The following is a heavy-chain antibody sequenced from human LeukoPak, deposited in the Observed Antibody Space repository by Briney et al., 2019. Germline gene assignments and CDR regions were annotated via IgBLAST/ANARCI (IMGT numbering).Heavy chain of an antibody. J-gene: IGHJ4*02. CDR2: ISNSGTAI. Sequence: PGGSLRLSCAASGFTFSSYEMNWVRQAPGKGLEWVSYISNSGTAIYYADSVRGRFTISRDNAKNSLYLQMNSLRAEDTAVYYCARAPNYYDSSGYPDYWGQGTLVTVPS. CDR1: GFTFSSYE. D-gene: IGHD3-22*01. CDR3: ARAPNYYDSSGYPDY. V-gene: IGHV3-48*03.